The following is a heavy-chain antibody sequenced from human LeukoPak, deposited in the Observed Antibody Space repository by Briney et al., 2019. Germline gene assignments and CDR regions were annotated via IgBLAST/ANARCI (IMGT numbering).Heavy chain of an antibody. CDR2: IIPIFGTA. V-gene: IGHV1-69*06. D-gene: IGHD6-19*01. Sequence: SVTVSCTASGGTFSSYAISWVRQAPGQGLEWMGGIIPIFGTANYAQKFQGRVTITADKSTSTAYMELSSLRSEDTAVYYCARRATVAGSVNYYYYYYMDVWGKGTTVTVSS. CDR3: ARRATVAGSVNYYYYYYMDV. CDR1: GGTFSSYA. J-gene: IGHJ6*03.